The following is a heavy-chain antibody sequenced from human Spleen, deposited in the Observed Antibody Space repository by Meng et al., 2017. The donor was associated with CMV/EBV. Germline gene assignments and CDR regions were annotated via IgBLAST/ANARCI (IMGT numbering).Heavy chain of an antibody. J-gene: IGHJ4*01. CDR3: ARHFPPPATYWYDRGGYYPGGDY. Sequence: YYGGWLRQPPGKGLEWIGSMYYSGSTYYNPSLKSRVSISIDTSKNQFSLKLRSVTAADTAVYYCARHFPPPATYWYDRGGYYPGGDYWGHGTLVTVSS. D-gene: IGHD3-22*01. CDR2: MYYSGST. V-gene: IGHV4-39*01. CDR1: YY.